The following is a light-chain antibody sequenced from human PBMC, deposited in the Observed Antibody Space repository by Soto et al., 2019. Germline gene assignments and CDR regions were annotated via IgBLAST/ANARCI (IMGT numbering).Light chain of an antibody. Sequence: EIVMTQSPATLSVSPGESATLSCRASQSVSSNLAWYQQKPGQAPRLLIYGASTRANGIPARFSGSGAGTEFTLTISSLQSEDFAFYYCQQYNTWPPITFGQGTRLDIK. V-gene: IGKV3-15*01. CDR1: QSVSSN. CDR2: GAS. CDR3: QQYNTWPPIT. J-gene: IGKJ5*01.